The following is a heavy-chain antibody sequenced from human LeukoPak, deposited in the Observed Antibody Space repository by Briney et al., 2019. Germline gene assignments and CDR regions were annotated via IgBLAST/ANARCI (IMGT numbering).Heavy chain of an antibody. CDR2: IYSGGST. V-gene: IGHV3-53*01. CDR1: GFTVSSNY. J-gene: IGHJ5*02. Sequence: GGSLRLSCAASGFTVSSNYMSWVRQAPGKGLEWVSVIYSGGSTYSADSVKGRFTISRDNSKNTLYLQMNSLRAEDTAVYYCARARTYYDFWSGYQGNWFDPWGQGTLVTVSS. D-gene: IGHD3-3*01. CDR3: ARARTYYDFWSGYQGNWFDP.